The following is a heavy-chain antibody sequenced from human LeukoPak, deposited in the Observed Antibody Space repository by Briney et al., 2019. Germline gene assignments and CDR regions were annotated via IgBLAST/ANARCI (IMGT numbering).Heavy chain of an antibody. CDR2: IYYTGTT. V-gene: IGHV4-59*08. CDR3: ARHWSGDSSGYYPLDY. J-gene: IGHJ4*02. D-gene: IGHD3-22*01. Sequence: SETLSLTCAVYGGSFSGYYWSWIRHPPGKGLEWIGYIYYTGTTKYKPSLESRVTISVDTSKNQFSLKLTSVTAADTAVYYCARHWSGDSSGYYPLDYWGRGTLVTVSS. CDR1: GGSFSGYY.